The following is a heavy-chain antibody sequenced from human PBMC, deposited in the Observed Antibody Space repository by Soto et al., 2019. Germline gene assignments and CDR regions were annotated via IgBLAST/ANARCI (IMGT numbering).Heavy chain of an antibody. J-gene: IGHJ4*02. CDR1: GFTFSTYY. CDR3: FAYNRNHPNY. D-gene: IGHD1-20*01. CDR2: IVPDGTTT. V-gene: IGHV3-74*03. Sequence: GGSLRLSCVASGFTFSTYYMYWVRQAPGKGLLWVSGIVPDGTTTSYADPVRGRFTISRDSAENTLYLQMNSLRAEDTAVYYCFAYNRNHPNYWGQGTLVTVSS.